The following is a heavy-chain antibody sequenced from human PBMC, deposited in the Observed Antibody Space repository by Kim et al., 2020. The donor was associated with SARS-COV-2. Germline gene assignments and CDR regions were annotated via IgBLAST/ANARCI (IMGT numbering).Heavy chain of an antibody. V-gene: IGHV3-53*01. Sequence: YAPAVKGRFTISRDNSRNTVYLQMNSLRADDTALYFCARDQDLGGFAFDIWGQGSMVTVSS. D-gene: IGHD3-16*01. J-gene: IGHJ3*02. CDR3: ARDQDLGGFAFDI.